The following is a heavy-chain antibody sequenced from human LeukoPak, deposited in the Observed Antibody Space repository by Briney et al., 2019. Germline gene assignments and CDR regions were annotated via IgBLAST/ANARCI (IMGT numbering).Heavy chain of an antibody. CDR2: INTDGSRT. D-gene: IGHD5-24*01. CDR1: GFTFTTYW. V-gene: IGHV3-74*01. CDR3: ARVMADSDNWFDP. Sequence: GGPLRLSCAASGFTFTTYWMHWVRQAPGKGLVWVSRINTDGSRTNYADSVKGRFIISRDNTKNTLFLQMNSLRAEDTGVYYCARVMADSDNWFDPWGQGTLVTVSS. J-gene: IGHJ5*02.